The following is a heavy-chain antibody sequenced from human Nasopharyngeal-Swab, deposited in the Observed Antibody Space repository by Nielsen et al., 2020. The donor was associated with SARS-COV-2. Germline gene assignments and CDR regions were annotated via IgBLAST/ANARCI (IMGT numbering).Heavy chain of an antibody. CDR3: ARDSTYYDSIPSDY. J-gene: IGHJ4*02. D-gene: IGHD3-22*01. CDR1: GFTFSSYG. CDR2: ISYDGSNK. V-gene: IGHV3-30*03. Sequence: GSLRLSCAASGFTFSSYGMHWVRQAPGKGLEWVAVISYDGSNKYYADSVKGRFTISRDNSKNTLYLQMNSLRAEDTAVYYCARDSTYYDSIPSDYWGQGTLVTVSS.